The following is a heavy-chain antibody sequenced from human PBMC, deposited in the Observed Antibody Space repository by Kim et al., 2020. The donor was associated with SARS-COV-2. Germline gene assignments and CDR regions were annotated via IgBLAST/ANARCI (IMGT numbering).Heavy chain of an antibody. V-gene: IGHV3-23*01. D-gene: IGHD2-2*02. Sequence: GGSLRLSCVASGFTFGACAMGWVRQVPGKGLQWVSSLSHTGRDTYYADSGKGWFTISRDDSRDTLFLQMNSLRPDDTAVYFCAKDIPDCSGMDVWVQGT. CDR2: LSHTGRDT. J-gene: IGHJ6*02. CDR3: AKDIPDCSGMDV. CDR1: GFTFGACA.